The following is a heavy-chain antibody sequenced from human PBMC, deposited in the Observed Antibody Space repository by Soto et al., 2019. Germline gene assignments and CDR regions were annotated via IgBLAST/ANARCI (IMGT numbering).Heavy chain of an antibody. J-gene: IGHJ6*02. V-gene: IGHV4-30-4*08. D-gene: IGHD3-10*01. CDR1: GGSINSGDYY. CDR2: IFHSGST. Sequence: PSETLSVTCTVSGGSINSGDYYWTWVRQPPGKGLEWIGNIFHSGSTDYTPSLQSRVTISLDTSKNHFSLKLSSVTPADTAVYYCARDRYYGSGTYYNFYSGMDVWGQGTTVTVSS. CDR3: ARDRYYGSGTYYNFYSGMDV.